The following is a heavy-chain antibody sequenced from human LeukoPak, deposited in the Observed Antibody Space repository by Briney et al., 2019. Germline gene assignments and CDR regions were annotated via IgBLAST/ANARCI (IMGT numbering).Heavy chain of an antibody. Sequence: PGRSLRLSCAASGFTFSDYYMSWIRQAPGKGLEWVSYISSSGSTIYYADSVKGRFTISRDNAKNSLYLQMNSLRAEDTAVYYCAREAPITMVRGVRRGPMDVWGQGTTVTVSS. CDR3: AREAPITMVRGVRRGPMDV. D-gene: IGHD3-10*01. J-gene: IGHJ6*02. V-gene: IGHV3-11*01. CDR2: ISSSGSTI. CDR1: GFTFSDYY.